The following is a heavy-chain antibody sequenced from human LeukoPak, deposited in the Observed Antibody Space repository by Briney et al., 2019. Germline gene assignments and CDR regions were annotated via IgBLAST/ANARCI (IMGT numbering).Heavy chain of an antibody. CDR3: ASTGTGGGGAFDI. V-gene: IGHV4-59*08. Sequence: PSETLSLTCTVSGGSISSYYWSWIRQPPGKGLEWIGYIYYSGSTNYNPSLKSRVTTSVDTSKNQFSLKLSSVTAADTAVYYCASTGTGGGGAFDIWGQGTMVTVSS. J-gene: IGHJ3*02. D-gene: IGHD1-1*01. CDR2: IYYSGST. CDR1: GGSISSYY.